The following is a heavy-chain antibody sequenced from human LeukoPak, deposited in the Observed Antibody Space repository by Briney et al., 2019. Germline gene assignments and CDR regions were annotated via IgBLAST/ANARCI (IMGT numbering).Heavy chain of an antibody. J-gene: IGHJ4*02. Sequence: GGSLRLSCAASGFTFSSYAMHWVRQAPGKGLEWVAVISYDGSNKYYADSVKGRFTISRDNSKNTLYLQMNSLRAEDTAVYYCAKTAQLVGLFDYWGQGTLVTVSS. CDR1: GFTFSSYA. CDR2: ISYDGSNK. CDR3: AKTAQLVGLFDY. V-gene: IGHV3-30*07. D-gene: IGHD6-13*01.